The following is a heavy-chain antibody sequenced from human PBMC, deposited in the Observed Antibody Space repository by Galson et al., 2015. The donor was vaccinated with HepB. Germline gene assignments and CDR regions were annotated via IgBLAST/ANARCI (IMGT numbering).Heavy chain of an antibody. CDR3: ARVRSEGPSSAWPFDL. D-gene: IGHD6-13*01. CDR2: IYTGDYAT. Sequence: QSGAEVKKHGESLKISCNGSGYSFTSYWIGWVRQMPGKGLEWMGLIYTGDYATRYSPSIEGQVSFSADESMTAAYLQWSSLKASDSAIYYCARVRSEGPSSAWPFDLWGQGTLVTVS. CDR1: GYSFTSYW. V-gene: IGHV5-51*01. J-gene: IGHJ4*02.